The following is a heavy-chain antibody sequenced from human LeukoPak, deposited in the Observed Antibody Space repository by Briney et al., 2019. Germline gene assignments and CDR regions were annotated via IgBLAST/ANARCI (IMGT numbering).Heavy chain of an antibody. CDR2: IKNNGIA. V-gene: IGHV4-34*01. CDR1: GEFFNYFY. CDR3: ARGGTTGPHMYGLDV. D-gene: IGHD1-1*01. Sequence: SETLSLTCAVYGEFFNYFYWSWIRQTPGKGLEWIGEIKNNGIANYHPSLRSQFIISVEASKNQFSLKLSSVTAAVTALYYCARGGTTGPHMYGLDVWGQGTTVTVSS. J-gene: IGHJ6*02.